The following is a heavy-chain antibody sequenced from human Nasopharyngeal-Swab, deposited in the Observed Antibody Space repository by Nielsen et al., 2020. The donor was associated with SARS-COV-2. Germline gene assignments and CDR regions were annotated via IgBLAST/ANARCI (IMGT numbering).Heavy chain of an antibody. J-gene: IGHJ4*02. D-gene: IGHD3-10*01. V-gene: IGHV3-23*03. Sequence: GESLKISCAASGFTFSSYAMSWVRQAPGKGLEWVSVIYSGGSSTYYADSVKGRFTISRDNSKNTLYLQMNSLRAEDTAVYYCAKDRYYGSGGYPDYWGQGTLVTVSS. CDR1: GFTFSSYA. CDR3: AKDRYYGSGGYPDY. CDR2: IYSGGSST.